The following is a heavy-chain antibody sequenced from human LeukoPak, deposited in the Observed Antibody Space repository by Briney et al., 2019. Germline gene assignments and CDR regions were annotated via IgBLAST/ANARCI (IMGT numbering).Heavy chain of an antibody. V-gene: IGHV3-21*01. CDR1: GFTFSSYS. D-gene: IGHD6-19*01. CDR3: ARGLAVAGAIIDY. J-gene: IGHJ4*02. CDR2: ISSSSSYI. Sequence: GGSLRLSCAASGFTFSSYSMNWVRQAPGKGLEWVTSISSSSSYIYYADSVKGRFTISRDNAKNSLYLQMNSLRAEDTAVYYCARGLAVAGAIIDYWGQGTLVTVSS.